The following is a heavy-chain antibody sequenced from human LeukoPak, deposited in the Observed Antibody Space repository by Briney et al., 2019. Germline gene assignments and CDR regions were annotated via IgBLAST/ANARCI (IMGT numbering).Heavy chain of an antibody. J-gene: IGHJ5*02. Sequence: GGSLRLSCAASGFTFSSYSMNWVRQAPGKGLQWVSSITSSSSYIYYADSVKGRFTISRDNAKNSLYLQMNSLRAEDTAVYYCARGTLRLGESSSNWLDPWGQGTLVTVSS. CDR2: ITSSSSYI. V-gene: IGHV3-21*01. CDR3: ARGTLRLGESSSNWLDP. D-gene: IGHD3-16*02. CDR1: GFTFSSYS.